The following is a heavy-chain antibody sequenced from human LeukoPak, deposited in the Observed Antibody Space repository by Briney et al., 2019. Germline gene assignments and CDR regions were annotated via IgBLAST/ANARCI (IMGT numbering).Heavy chain of an antibody. V-gene: IGHV3-23*01. CDR2: ISGSGGST. J-gene: IGHJ3*02. CDR1: GFTFSSYA. CDR3: AKGFSYGLLHDAFDI. Sequence: SGGSLRLSCAASGFTFSSYAMSWVRQAPGKGLEWVSAISGSGGSTYYADSVKGRFTISRDNSKNTLYLQMNSLRAEDTAVYYCAKGFSYGLLHDAFDIWGQGTMVTVSS. D-gene: IGHD5-18*01.